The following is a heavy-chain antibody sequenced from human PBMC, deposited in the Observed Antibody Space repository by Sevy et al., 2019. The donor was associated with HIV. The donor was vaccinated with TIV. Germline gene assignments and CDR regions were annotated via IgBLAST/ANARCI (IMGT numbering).Heavy chain of an antibody. CDR3: VRAIATFDSF. Sequence: GGSLRLSCVASGFSLNTYWMLWVRQAPGKGLEWVANINQDASVNYYADSVKGRFTISRDNARNLVSLQMNILRVEDTALYYCVRAIATFDSFWGQGTLVTVSS. CDR1: GFSLNTYW. V-gene: IGHV3-7*01. CDR2: INQDASVN. D-gene: IGHD6-13*01. J-gene: IGHJ4*02.